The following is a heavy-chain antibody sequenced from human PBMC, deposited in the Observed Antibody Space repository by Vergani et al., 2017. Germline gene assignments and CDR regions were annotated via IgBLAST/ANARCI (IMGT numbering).Heavy chain of an antibody. CDR3: AIDQRGYCTNGVCSNWFDP. V-gene: IGHV1-18*04. J-gene: IGHJ5*02. CDR1: GYTFTSYG. CDR2: ISAYNGNT. Sequence: QVQLVQSGAEVKKPGASVKVSCKASGYTFTSYGNSWVRQAPGQGLEWMGWISAYNGNTNYAQKLQGRVTITADKSTSTAYMELSSLRSEDTAVYYCAIDQRGYCTNGVCSNWFDPWGQGTLVTVSS. D-gene: IGHD2-8*01.